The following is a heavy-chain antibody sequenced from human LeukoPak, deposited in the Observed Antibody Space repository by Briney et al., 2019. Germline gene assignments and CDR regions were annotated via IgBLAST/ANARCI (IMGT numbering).Heavy chain of an antibody. Sequence: SETLSLTCTVSGGSISTYYWSWIRQPPGKVLEWLGYIYYTGSTSYNPSLKSRVTMSLDASKNQFSLELNSVTPADTAVYYCARGGNYWPQWWFDPWGRGTLVSVSS. CDR3: ARGGNYWPQWWFDP. D-gene: IGHD1-26*01. V-gene: IGHV4-59*01. CDR2: IYYTGST. J-gene: IGHJ5*02. CDR1: GGSISTYY.